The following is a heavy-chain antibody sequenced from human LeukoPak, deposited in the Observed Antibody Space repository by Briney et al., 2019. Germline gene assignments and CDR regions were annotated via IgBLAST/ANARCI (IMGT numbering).Heavy chain of an antibody. V-gene: IGHV4-59*11. D-gene: IGHD2-2*01. J-gene: IGHJ3*02. Sequence: SETLSLTCTVPGGSISSHYWSWIRQPPGKGLEWIGYIYYSGSTNYNPSLKSRVTISVDTSKNQFSLKLSSVTAADTAVYYCARNGYEDAFDIWGQGTMVTVSS. CDR3: ARNGYEDAFDI. CDR2: IYYSGST. CDR1: GGSISSHY.